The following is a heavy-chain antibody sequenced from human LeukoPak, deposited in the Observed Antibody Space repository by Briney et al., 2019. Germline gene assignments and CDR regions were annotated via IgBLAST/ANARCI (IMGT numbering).Heavy chain of an antibody. Sequence: SVKVSCKASGGTFSSYAISWVRQAPGQGLEWMGGIIPIFGTANYAQKFQGRVTITADKSTSTAYMELSSLRSEDTAVCYCARVSYHSSGYYGGYYYYMDVWGKGTTVTVSS. CDR3: ARVSYHSSGYYGGYYYYMDV. CDR1: GGTFSSYA. J-gene: IGHJ6*03. V-gene: IGHV1-69*06. D-gene: IGHD3-22*01. CDR2: IIPIFGTA.